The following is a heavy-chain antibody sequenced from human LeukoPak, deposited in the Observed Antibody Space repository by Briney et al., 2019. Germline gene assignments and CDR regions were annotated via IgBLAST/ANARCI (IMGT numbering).Heavy chain of an antibody. Sequence: KASETLSLTCTVSGGSLSSYYWSWIRQPPGRGLQWIGSTSYSGRANYNPSLKDRVTVSLDTSKNQFYLKVTSVTAADTAVYYCARRRVEMAPITEGNWFDSWGQGTPVTVSS. D-gene: IGHD5-24*01. CDR3: ARRRVEMAPITEGNWFDS. V-gene: IGHV4-59*08. J-gene: IGHJ5*01. CDR2: TSYSGRA. CDR1: GGSLSSYY.